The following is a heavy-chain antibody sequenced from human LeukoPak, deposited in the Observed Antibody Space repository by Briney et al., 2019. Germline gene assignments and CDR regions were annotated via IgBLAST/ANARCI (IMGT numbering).Heavy chain of an antibody. CDR2: ISAYNGDS. CDR1: GYTFTSYH. Sequence: ASVKVSCKASGYTFTSYHITWVRQAPGQGLEWMGWISAYNGDSDYAQNLQGRVTMTTDTSTGTAYMGLRSLRPDDAAIYYCARDSIVTQLDYWGQGTLVTVSS. J-gene: IGHJ4*02. D-gene: IGHD3-9*01. V-gene: IGHV1-18*01. CDR3: ARDSIVTQLDY.